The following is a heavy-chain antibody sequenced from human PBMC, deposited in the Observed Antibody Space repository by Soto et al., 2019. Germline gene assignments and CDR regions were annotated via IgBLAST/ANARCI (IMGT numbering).Heavy chain of an antibody. V-gene: IGHV3-23*01. CDR1: GFTFRSYG. CDR3: AKNKVVVTAAFDY. J-gene: IGHJ4*02. CDR2: ISGSGGST. Sequence: EVQLLESGGGLVQPGGSLRLSCAASGFTFRSYGMSWVRQAPGKGLEWVSAISGSGGSTYDADSVKGRFTISRDNSKNTLYLQMNSLRAEDTAVYYCAKNKVVVTAAFDYWGQGTLVTVSS. D-gene: IGHD2-15*01.